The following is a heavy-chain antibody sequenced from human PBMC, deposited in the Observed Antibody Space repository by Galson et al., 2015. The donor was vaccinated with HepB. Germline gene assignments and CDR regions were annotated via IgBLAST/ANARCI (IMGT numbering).Heavy chain of an antibody. Sequence: SVKVSCKASGYTFTNYYLHWVRRAPGQGLEWMGIINPLGGGTTYAQKFQGRVTMTRDTSTTTVYMELSSLRSEDTAIYYCARVWVGADRASDIWGQGTMVTVSS. CDR1: GYTFTNYY. CDR2: INPLGGGT. CDR3: ARVWVGADRASDI. D-gene: IGHD1-26*01. J-gene: IGHJ3*02. V-gene: IGHV1-46*01.